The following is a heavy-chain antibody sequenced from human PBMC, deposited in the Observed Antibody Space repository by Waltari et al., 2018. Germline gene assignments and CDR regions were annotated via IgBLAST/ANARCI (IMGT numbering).Heavy chain of an antibody. J-gene: IGHJ4*02. Sequence: QVQLQQWGAGLLKPSETLSLTCAVYGGSFSGYYWSWIRQPPGKVLEWIGEINHSGSTNYHPSLKSRVTISVDTSKNQFSLKLSSVTAADTAVYYCARGPTILDYWGQGTLVTVSS. CDR1: GGSFSGYY. V-gene: IGHV4-34*01. D-gene: IGHD3-9*01. CDR2: INHSGST. CDR3: ARGPTILDY.